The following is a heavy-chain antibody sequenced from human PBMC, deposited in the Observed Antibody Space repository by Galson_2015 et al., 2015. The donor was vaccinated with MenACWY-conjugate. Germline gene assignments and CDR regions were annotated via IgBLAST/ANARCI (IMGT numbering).Heavy chain of an antibody. CDR1: GFTFSSYR. CDR2: ISSSSSTI. CDR3: ARLLYVWGSYRPSDAFDI. J-gene: IGHJ3*02. Sequence: SLRLSCAASGFTFSSYRMNWVRQVPGKGLEWVSYISSSSSTIYYADSVKGRFTISRDNAKNSLYLQMNSLRAEDTAVYYCARLLYVWGSYRPSDAFDIWGQGTMVTVSS. V-gene: IGHV3-48*04. D-gene: IGHD3-16*02.